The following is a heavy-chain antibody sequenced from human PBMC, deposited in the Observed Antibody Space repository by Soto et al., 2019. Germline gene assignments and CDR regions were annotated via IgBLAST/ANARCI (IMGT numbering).Heavy chain of an antibody. CDR3: ARHPEP. CDR1: GFTFSSYG. J-gene: IGHJ5*02. V-gene: IGHV3-30*03. Sequence: PGGSLRLSCAASGFTFSSYGMHWVRQAPGKGLEWVAVISYDGSNKYYADSMKGRFTISRDNSKNTLYLQMNSLRAEDTAVYYCARHPEPWGQGTLVTVSS. CDR2: ISYDGSNK.